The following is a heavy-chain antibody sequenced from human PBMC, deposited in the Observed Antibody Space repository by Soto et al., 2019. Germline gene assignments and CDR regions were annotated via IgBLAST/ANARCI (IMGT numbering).Heavy chain of an antibody. V-gene: IGHV4-59*01. CDR1: GGSISSSY. CDR2: IYYSGST. J-gene: IGHJ6*02. CDR3: ATTPRILYGMDV. Sequence: ETLCLSCPVSGGSISSSYWSWIRQPPGKGPEWIGHIYYSGSTNYNPSLKSRVTISVDTSKNQISLKLSSVTAADTAVYYCATTPRILYGMDVWGQGTKVTVSS. D-gene: IGHD2-15*01.